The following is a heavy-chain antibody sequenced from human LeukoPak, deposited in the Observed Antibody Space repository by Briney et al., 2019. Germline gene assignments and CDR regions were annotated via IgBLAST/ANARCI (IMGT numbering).Heavy chain of an antibody. V-gene: IGHV1-2*06. D-gene: IGHD1-26*01. CDR3: ARDLLSY. CDR1: GGTFSSYA. J-gene: IGHJ4*02. CDR2: INPNSGGT. Sequence: GASVKVSCKASGGTFSSYAISWVRQAPGQGLEWMGRINPNSGGTNYAQKFQGRVTMTRDTSISTAYMELSRLRSDDTAVYYCARDLLSYWGQGTLVTVSS.